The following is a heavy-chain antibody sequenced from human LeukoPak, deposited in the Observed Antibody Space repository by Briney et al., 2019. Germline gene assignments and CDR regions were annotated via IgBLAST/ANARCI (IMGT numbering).Heavy chain of an antibody. CDR2: ISYDGSNK. J-gene: IGHJ4*02. D-gene: IGHD3-22*01. Sequence: GGSLRLSCAASGFTFSSYAMHGVRQAPGKGLEWVAVISYDGSNKYYADSVKGRFTISRDNSKNTLYLQMNSLRAEDTAVYYCRTYYYDSSGYGFDYWGQGTLVTVSS. CDR1: GFTFSSYA. V-gene: IGHV3-30-3*01. CDR3: RTYYYDSSGYGFDY.